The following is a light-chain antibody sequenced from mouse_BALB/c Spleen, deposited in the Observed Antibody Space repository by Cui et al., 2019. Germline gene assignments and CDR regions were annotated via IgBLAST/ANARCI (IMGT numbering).Light chain of an antibody. CDR1: SSVSY. CDR3: QQWSSKPPTWT. CDR2: LTS. Sequence: QIVLTQSPALMSASPGEKVTMTCSASSSVSYMYWYQQKPRSSPKPWIYLTSNLASGVPARFSGSGSGTSYSLTISSMEAEDAATYYCQQWSSKPPTWTFGGGTKLEIK. V-gene: IGKV4-68*01. J-gene: IGKJ1*01.